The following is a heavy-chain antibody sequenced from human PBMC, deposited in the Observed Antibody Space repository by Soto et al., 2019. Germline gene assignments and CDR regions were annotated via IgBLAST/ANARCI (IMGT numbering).Heavy chain of an antibody. Sequence: GGSLRLSCAASGFTFSSYAMSWVRQAPGKGLEWVSAISGSGGSTYYADSVKGRFTISRDNSKNTLYLQMNSLRAEDTAVYYCAKGLEWELPRGSYFPHWGRGTLDTGSS. CDR3: AKGLEWELPRGSYFPH. J-gene: IGHJ1*01. D-gene: IGHD1-26*01. V-gene: IGHV3-23*01. CDR1: GFTFSSYA. CDR2: ISGSGGST.